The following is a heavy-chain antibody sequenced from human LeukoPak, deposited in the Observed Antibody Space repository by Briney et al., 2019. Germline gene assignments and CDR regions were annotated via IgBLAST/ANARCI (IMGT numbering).Heavy chain of an antibody. D-gene: IGHD3-10*01. CDR1: GFTFDDYA. J-gene: IGHJ4*02. V-gene: IGHV3-43D*03. CDR3: AKDKFDGSGSYYFDY. CDR2: ISWDGGRT. Sequence: GGSLGLSCAASGFTFDDYAMHWVRQAPGKGLEWVSLISWDGGRTYYADSVKGRFTIARDNRKNSLYLQMNSLRAEDTALYYCAKDKFDGSGSYYFDYWGQETLVTVSS.